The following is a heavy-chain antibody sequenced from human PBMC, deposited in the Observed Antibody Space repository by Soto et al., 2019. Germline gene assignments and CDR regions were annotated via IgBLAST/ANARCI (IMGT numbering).Heavy chain of an antibody. D-gene: IGHD3-3*01. CDR3: ARGRSRDDFWSGIGGAPYYYYYMDV. J-gene: IGHJ6*03. V-gene: IGHV4-59*01. CDR1: GGSISSYY. Sequence: SETLSLTCTVSGGSISSYYWGWIRQPPGKGLEWIGYIYYSGSTNYNPSLKSRVTISVDTSKNQFSLKLSSVTAADTAVYYCARGRSRDDFWSGIGGAPYYYYYMDVWGKGTTVTVSS. CDR2: IYYSGST.